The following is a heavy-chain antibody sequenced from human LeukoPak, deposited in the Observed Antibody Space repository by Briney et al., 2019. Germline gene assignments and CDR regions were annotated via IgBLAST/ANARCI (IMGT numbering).Heavy chain of an antibody. CDR3: AKVYFSYDSSGYSAWAL. Sequence: PGGSLRLSCAASGFTFSSYSMNWVRQAPGKGLEWVSSISSSSSYIYYADSVKGRFTISRDNSKNTLYLQMNSLRAEDTAVYYCAKVYFSYDSSGYSAWALWGQGTLVTVSS. J-gene: IGHJ4*02. CDR2: ISSSSSYI. V-gene: IGHV3-21*01. CDR1: GFTFSSYS. D-gene: IGHD3-22*01.